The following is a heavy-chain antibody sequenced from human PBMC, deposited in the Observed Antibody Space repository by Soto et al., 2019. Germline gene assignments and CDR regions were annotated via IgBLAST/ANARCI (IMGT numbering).Heavy chain of an antibody. CDR2: ISSYNGNT. J-gene: IGHJ4*02. CDR3: ARVEVYYDSIGYLYYFDY. V-gene: IGHV1-18*04. CDR1: GYTFTSYG. Sequence: ASVKVSGNASGYTFTSYGISLVRQAPGQGLQCMGWISSYNGNTNYAQMLQGRVTMTTDTSTIKASRVLRRLRSDDTDVDYCARVEVYYDSIGYLYYFDYWVQGTLVTVSS. D-gene: IGHD3-22*01.